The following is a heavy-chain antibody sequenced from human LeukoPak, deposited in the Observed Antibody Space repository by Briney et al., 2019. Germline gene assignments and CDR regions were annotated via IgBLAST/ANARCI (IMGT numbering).Heavy chain of an antibody. CDR2: INPNSGGT. D-gene: IGHD5-12*01. CDR1: GYTFTGYY. V-gene: IGHV1-2*02. CDR3: AREGSGYSGHTIFDY. Sequence: ASVKVSCKASGYTFTGYYMHWVRRAPGQGLEWMGWINPNSGGTNYAQKFQGRVTMTRDTSISTAYMELSRLRSDDTAVYYCAREGSGYSGHTIFDYWGQGTLVTVSS. J-gene: IGHJ4*02.